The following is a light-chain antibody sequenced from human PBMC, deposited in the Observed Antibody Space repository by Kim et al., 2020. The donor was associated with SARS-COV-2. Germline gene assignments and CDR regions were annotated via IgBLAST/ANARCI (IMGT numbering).Light chain of an antibody. J-gene: IGLJ2*01. Sequence: GQSVTISCTVTSSDVGGYNYVAWYRQHPGNVPKLIIFEVNKRPSGVPDRSSGSKSGNTAALTVSGLQAENEADYYCCSDAGSSNLVFGGGTQLTVL. CDR3: CSDAGSSNLV. CDR1: SSDVGGYNY. CDR2: EVN. V-gene: IGLV2-8*01.